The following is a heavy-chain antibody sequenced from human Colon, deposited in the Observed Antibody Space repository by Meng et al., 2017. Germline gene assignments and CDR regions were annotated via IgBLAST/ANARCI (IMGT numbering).Heavy chain of an antibody. CDR1: GFTFGDDV. J-gene: IGHJ4*02. V-gene: IGHV3-49*03. Sequence: GESLKISCTASGFTFGDDVMSWFRQAPGKGLEWVGFIRGKTYGGTAEYAASVKGRFTISRDDSKSIAYLQMNSLRTEDAAVYYCTKGGRPLYWGQGTQVTVSS. CDR2: IRGKTYGGTA. CDR3: TKGGRPLY.